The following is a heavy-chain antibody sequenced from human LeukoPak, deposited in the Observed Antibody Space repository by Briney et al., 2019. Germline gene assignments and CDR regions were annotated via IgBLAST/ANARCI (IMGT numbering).Heavy chain of an antibody. D-gene: IGHD6-13*01. Sequence: PGGSLKLSCAASGFTFSSYSMNWVRQAPGKGLEWVSSISSSSSYIYYADSVKGRFTISRDNAKNSLYLQMNSLRAEDTAVYYCARDRRPIAADYYYGMDVWGQGTTVTVSS. V-gene: IGHV3-21*01. CDR3: ARDRRPIAADYYYGMDV. J-gene: IGHJ6*02. CDR1: GFTFSSYS. CDR2: ISSSSSYI.